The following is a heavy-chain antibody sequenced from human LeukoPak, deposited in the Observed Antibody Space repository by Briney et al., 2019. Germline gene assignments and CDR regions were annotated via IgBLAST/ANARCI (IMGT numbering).Heavy chain of an antibody. V-gene: IGHV4-30-4*01. CDR3: ARAYYGPPFHYYFDY. J-gene: IGHJ4*02. Sequence: SEPLSLTCTVSGGSISSGDYYWSWIRQPPGKGLEWIGYIYYSGSTYYNPSLKSRVTISVDTSKNQFSLKLSSVTAADTAVYYCARAYYGPPFHYYFDYWGQGTLVTVSS. CDR1: GGSISSGDYY. CDR2: IYYSGST. D-gene: IGHD3-10*01.